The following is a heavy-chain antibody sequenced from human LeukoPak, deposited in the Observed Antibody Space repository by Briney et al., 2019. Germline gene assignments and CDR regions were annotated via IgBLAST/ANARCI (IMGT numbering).Heavy chain of an antibody. D-gene: IGHD5-18*01. Sequence: SVKVSCKASGGTFSSYAISWVRQAPGPGLEWMGGIIPIFGTANNAQKFQGRVTITADESTSTAYMELSSLRSEDTAVYYCARDRTRYSYGPYDAFDIWGQGTMVTVSS. V-gene: IGHV1-69*13. CDR1: GGTFSSYA. CDR2: IIPIFGTA. J-gene: IGHJ3*02. CDR3: ARDRTRYSYGPYDAFDI.